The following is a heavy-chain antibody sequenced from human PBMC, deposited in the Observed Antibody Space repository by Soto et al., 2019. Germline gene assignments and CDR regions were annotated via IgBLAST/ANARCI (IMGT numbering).Heavy chain of an antibody. CDR3: AKRPGGSGRYFDY. J-gene: IGHJ4*02. V-gene: IGHV3-23*01. CDR1: GLTLSSYA. CDR2: ISGNGGYT. Sequence: GGSLRLSCAASGLTLSSYAMHWVRQAPGKELDWVSGISGNGGYTDYADSVKGRFTISRDNSKNTLYLQLNSLRAEDTAVYYCAKRPGGSGRYFDYWGRGTLVTVSS. D-gene: IGHD3-10*01.